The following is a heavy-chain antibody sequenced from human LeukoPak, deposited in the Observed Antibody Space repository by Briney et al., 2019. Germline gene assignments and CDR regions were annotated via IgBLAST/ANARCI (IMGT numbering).Heavy chain of an antibody. Sequence: ASVTVSFTFSGYSLIYLSMHWVRQAPGKGVEWRGGFDHTDGEIIYAQKFQGTVTMTEDTSTDTANMELSSLRSDDTAVYYCATFQIVATGTLSHWAQGTLVTVSS. D-gene: IGHD6-13*01. J-gene: IGHJ4*02. CDR2: FDHTDGEI. CDR1: GYSLIYLS. CDR3: ATFQIVATGTLSH. V-gene: IGHV1-24*01.